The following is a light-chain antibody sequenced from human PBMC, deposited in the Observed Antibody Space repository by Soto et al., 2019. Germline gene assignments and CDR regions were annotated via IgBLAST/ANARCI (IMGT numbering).Light chain of an antibody. CDR3: CSYTTSSTSV. Sequence: QSALTQPASVSGSPGQSIAISCTGTSSDVGGYNYVSWYQQHPGKAPKLMIYDVSNQPSGVSNRFSGSKSGNTASLTISGLQAEDEADYYGCSYTTSSTSVFATGTKVTVL. V-gene: IGLV2-14*03. CDR2: DVS. CDR1: SSDVGGYNY. J-gene: IGLJ1*01.